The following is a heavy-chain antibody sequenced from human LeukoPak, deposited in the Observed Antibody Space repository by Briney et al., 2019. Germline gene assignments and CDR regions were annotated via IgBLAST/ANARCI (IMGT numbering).Heavy chain of an antibody. CDR2: ISWNSGSI. D-gene: IGHD3-22*01. CDR1: GFTFDDYA. V-gene: IGHV3-9*01. Sequence: GGSLRLSCAASGFTFDDYAMHWVRQAPGKGLEWVSGISWNSGSIGYADSVKGRFTISRDNAKNSLYLQMNSLRAEDTALYYCATSHPDSSGYEAVTGFDYWGQGTLVTVSS. CDR3: ATSHPDSSGYEAVTGFDY. J-gene: IGHJ4*02.